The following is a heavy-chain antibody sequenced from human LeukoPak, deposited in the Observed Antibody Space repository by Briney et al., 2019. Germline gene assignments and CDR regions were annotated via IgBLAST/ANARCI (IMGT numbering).Heavy chain of an antibody. Sequence: PGGSLRPSCAASGFTFSSYGMHWVRQAPGKGLEWVAFIRYDGSNKYYADSVKGRFTISRDNSKNTLYLQMNSLRAEDTAVYYCAKRLFDYWGQGTLVTVSS. V-gene: IGHV3-30*02. CDR1: GFTFSSYG. CDR2: IRYDGSNK. CDR3: AKRLFDY. J-gene: IGHJ4*02.